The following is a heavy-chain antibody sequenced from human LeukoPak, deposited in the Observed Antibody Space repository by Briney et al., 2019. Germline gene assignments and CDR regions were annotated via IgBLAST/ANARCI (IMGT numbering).Heavy chain of an antibody. CDR1: GFTFSSYA. CDR3: ARDAPYYYDSSGYYPLYYFDY. CDR2: ISGSGGST. V-gene: IGHV3-23*01. D-gene: IGHD3-22*01. J-gene: IGHJ4*02. Sequence: GGSLRLSCAASGFTFSSYAMSWVRQAPGRGLEWVSAISGSGGSTYYADSVKGRFTISRDNSKNTLYLQMNSLRAEDTAVYYCARDAPYYYDSSGYYPLYYFDYWGQGTLVTVSS.